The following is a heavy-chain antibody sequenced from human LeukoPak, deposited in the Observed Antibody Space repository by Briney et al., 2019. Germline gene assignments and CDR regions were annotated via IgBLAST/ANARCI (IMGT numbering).Heavy chain of an antibody. CDR1: GYTFTSYD. CDR2: MNPNSGNT. D-gene: IGHD6-13*01. CDR3: ARQVRAAAEIPRFDYYYMDV. V-gene: IGHV1-8*01. Sequence: VASVKVSCKASGYTFTSYDINWVRQATGQGLEWMGWMNPNSGNTGYAQKFQGRVTMTRNTSINTAYMELSSLRSDDTAVYYCARQVRAAAEIPRFDYYYMDVWGKGTTVTVSS. J-gene: IGHJ6*03.